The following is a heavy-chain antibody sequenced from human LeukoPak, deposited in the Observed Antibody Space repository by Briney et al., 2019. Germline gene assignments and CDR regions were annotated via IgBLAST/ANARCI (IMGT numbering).Heavy chain of an antibody. D-gene: IGHD4-17*01. Sequence: SETLSLTCAVYGGSFSGYYWSWIRQPPGKGLEWIGYIYYSGSTNYNPSLKSRVTISVDTSKNQFSLKLSSVTAADTAVYYCAIGGVVTTGTFDYWGQGTLVTVSS. CDR2: IYYSGST. V-gene: IGHV4-59*08. J-gene: IGHJ4*02. CDR3: AIGGVVTTGTFDY. CDR1: GGSFSGYY.